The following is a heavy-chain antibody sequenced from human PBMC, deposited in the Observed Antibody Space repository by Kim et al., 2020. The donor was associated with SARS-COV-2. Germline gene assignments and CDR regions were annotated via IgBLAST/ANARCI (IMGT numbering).Heavy chain of an antibody. Sequence: GGSLRLSCAASGFTFSSYAMSWVRQAPGKGLEWVSAISGSGGSTYYADSVKGRFTISRDNSKNTLYLQMNSLRAEDTAVYYCAKDPSGLRLGELSIHRPDYWGQGTLVTVSS. J-gene: IGHJ4*02. CDR2: ISGSGGST. CDR1: GFTFSSYA. D-gene: IGHD3-16*02. CDR3: AKDPSGLRLGELSIHRPDY. V-gene: IGHV3-23*01.